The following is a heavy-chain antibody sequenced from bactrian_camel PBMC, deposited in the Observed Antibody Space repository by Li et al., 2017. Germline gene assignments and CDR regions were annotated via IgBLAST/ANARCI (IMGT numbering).Heavy chain of an antibody. CDR3: ATSSDVFCYGLSAPVYTAFNQ. D-gene: IGHD5*01. V-gene: IGHV3S53*01. Sequence: HVQLVESGGGLVQPGGSLTLSCAALGYPDYNYCMGWFRQAPGNSREWVASLDSVGSTTYADSVKGRFAISQDKVKNTEYLQMNNLKPEDTAMYYCATSSDVFCYGLSAPVYTAFNQWGQGTQVTVS. J-gene: IGHJ4*01. CDR1: GYPDYNYC. CDR2: LDSVGST.